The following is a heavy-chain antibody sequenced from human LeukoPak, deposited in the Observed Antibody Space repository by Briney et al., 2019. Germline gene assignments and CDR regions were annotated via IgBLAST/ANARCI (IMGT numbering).Heavy chain of an antibody. CDR3: ARDPLH. CDR2: IYSGGTT. V-gene: IGHV3-53*01. CDR1: GFTLSTNY. Sequence: GGSLRLSCAVSGFTLSTNYMNWVRQAPGKGLEWVSVIYSGGTTYYADSVKGRFTVSRDLSSNTVLLQMNSLRVEDTAMYYCARDPLHWGQGTLVTVSS. J-gene: IGHJ4*02.